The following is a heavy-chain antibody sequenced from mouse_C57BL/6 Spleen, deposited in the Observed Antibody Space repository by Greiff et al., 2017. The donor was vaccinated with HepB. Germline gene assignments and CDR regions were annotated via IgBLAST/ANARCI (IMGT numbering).Heavy chain of an antibody. V-gene: IGHV3-8*01. D-gene: IGHD1-1*01. CDR3: ARGHYYGSSSYYAMDY. CDR2: ISYSGST. CDR1: GYSITSDY. Sequence: EVQLVESGPGLAKPSQTLSLTCSVTGYSITSDYWNWIRKFPGNKLEYMGYISYSGSTYYNPSLKSRISITRDTSKNQYYLQLNSVTTEDTATYYCARGHYYGSSSYYAMDYWGQGTSVTVSS. J-gene: IGHJ4*01.